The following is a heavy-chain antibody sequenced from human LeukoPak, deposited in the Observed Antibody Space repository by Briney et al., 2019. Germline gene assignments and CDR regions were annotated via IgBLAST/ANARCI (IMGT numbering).Heavy chain of an antibody. D-gene: IGHD3-3*01. CDR2: INAGNGNT. Sequence: ASVKVSCKASGYTFTSYTMHWVRQAPGQRLEWMGWINAGNGNTRYSHEFQGRVTITRDTSATTAYMELSSLGSEDTAVYYCARGIITIFGVVITHPDYWGQGTLVTVSS. V-gene: IGHV1-3*01. CDR3: ARGIITIFGVVITHPDY. J-gene: IGHJ4*02. CDR1: GYTFTSYT.